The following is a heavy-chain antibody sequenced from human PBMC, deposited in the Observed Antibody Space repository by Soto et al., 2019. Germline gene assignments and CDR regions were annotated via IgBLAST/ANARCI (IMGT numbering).Heavy chain of an antibody. Sequence: PGGSLRLSCAASGFTFDDYNMHWVRQAPGKGLEWVSLISRDGTNTNYAESVKGRFTISRDNSKNSLYLQMNSLSTEDTALYYCVKETYYYDVSSYYPLGSWGQGTLVTVSS. J-gene: IGHJ5*02. V-gene: IGHV3-43*01. D-gene: IGHD3-22*01. CDR2: ISRDGTNT. CDR1: GFTFDDYN. CDR3: VKETYYYDVSSYYPLGS.